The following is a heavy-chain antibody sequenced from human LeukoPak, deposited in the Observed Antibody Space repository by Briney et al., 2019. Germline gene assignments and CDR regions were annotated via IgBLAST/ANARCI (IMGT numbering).Heavy chain of an antibody. CDR3: AREKVTMVRVYGDNWFDP. Sequence: GGSLRLSCTASGFTFSDYYMSWIRQAPGKGLEWVSYISSSGNTIYYADSVKGRFTISRDNAKNSLYLQMNSLRAEDTAVYYCAREKVTMVRVYGDNWFDPWGQGTLVTVSS. J-gene: IGHJ5*02. CDR2: ISSSGNTI. D-gene: IGHD3-10*01. V-gene: IGHV3-11*01. CDR1: GFTFSDYY.